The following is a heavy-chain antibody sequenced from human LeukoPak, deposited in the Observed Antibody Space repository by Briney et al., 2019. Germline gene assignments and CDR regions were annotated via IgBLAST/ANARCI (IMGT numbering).Heavy chain of an antibody. CDR2: IAPDGSKQ. J-gene: IGHJ5*02. CDR3: ARDASRGGDYDR. Sequence: PGGSLRLSCAASGFTFSSYWMNWVRQTPGKGLEWVANIAPDGSKQYYVDSVKGRFTISRDNAKNSLYLQLNSLRAEDSAVYYCARDASRGGDYDRWGQGTLDTVSS. V-gene: IGHV3-7*01. CDR1: GFTFSSYW. D-gene: IGHD2-21*02.